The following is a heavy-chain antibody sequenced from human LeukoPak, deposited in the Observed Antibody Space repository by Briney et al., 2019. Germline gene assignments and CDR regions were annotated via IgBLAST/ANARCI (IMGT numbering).Heavy chain of an antibody. D-gene: IGHD5-18*01. CDR2: IYHSGST. CDR3: ARTTEGGYTYNYFYYYYMDV. CDR1: GGSISSSNW. V-gene: IGHV4-4*02. J-gene: IGHJ6*03. Sequence: SGTLSLTCAVSGGSISSSNWWSWVRQLPGKGLEWIGEIYHSGSTNYNPSLKSRISISVDTSKNQFSLKLSSVTAADTAVYYCARTTEGGYTYNYFYYYYMDVWGKGTTVTISS.